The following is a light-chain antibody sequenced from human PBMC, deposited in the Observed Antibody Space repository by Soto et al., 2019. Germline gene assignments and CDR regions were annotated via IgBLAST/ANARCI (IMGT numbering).Light chain of an antibody. CDR3: QQYGSSPPSFT. CDR1: QSVSSNY. V-gene: IGKV3-20*01. CDR2: VAS. Sequence: EIVLTQSPGTLSLSPGERATLSCRASQSVSSNYLAWYQHKPGQATRLLIYVASSMATGIPDRFSGSGSGTDLTLTISRLEPEHVAVYYYQQYGSSPPSFTFGPGTKVEIK. J-gene: IGKJ3*01.